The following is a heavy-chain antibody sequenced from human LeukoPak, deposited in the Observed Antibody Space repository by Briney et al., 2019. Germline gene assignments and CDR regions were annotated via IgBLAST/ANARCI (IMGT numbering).Heavy chain of an antibody. CDR3: ARAYYYDSSGGFDY. J-gene: IGHJ4*02. V-gene: IGHV3-53*01. Sequence: GGSLRLSCAASGFTVSSNYMSWVRQAPGKGLEWVSVIYGGGSTYYADSMKGRFTISRDNSKNTLYLQMNSLRAEDTAVYYCARAYYYDSSGGFDYWGQGTLVTVSS. D-gene: IGHD3-22*01. CDR2: IYGGGST. CDR1: GFTVSSNY.